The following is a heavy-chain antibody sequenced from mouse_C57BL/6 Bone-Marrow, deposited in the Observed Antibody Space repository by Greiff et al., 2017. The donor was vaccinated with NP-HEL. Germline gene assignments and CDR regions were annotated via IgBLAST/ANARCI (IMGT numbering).Heavy chain of an antibody. D-gene: IGHD6-1*01. Sequence: EVKVVESGGGLVKPGGSLKLSCAASGFTFSSYAMSWVRQTPEKRLEWVATISDGGSYTYYPDNVKGRFTISRDNAKNNLYLQMSHLKSEDTAMYYCARDGEASYFDVWGTGTTVTVSS. J-gene: IGHJ1*03. CDR3: ARDGEASYFDV. V-gene: IGHV5-4*01. CDR1: GFTFSSYA. CDR2: ISDGGSYT.